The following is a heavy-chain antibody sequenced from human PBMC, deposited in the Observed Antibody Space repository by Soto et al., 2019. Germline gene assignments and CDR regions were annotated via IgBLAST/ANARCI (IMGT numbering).Heavy chain of an antibody. J-gene: IGHJ5*02. V-gene: IGHV3-74*01. CDR2: INSDGSST. CDR3: ARGFKITMAPWFDP. Sequence: PGGSLRLSCAASGFTFSSYWMHWVRQAPGKGLVWVSRINSDGSSTSYVDSVKGRFTISRDNAKNTLYLQMNSLRAEDTAVYYCARGFKITMAPWFDPWGQGTLVTVSS. CDR1: GFTFSSYW. D-gene: IGHD3-10*01.